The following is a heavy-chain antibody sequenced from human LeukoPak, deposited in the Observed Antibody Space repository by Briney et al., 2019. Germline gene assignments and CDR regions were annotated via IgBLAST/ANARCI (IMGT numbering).Heavy chain of an antibody. Sequence: SGGSLRLSCAASGFTFSNYWMTWVRQAPGKGLEWVANIKHDGGETSSVDSVKGRFTISRDNARNSLYLQMNSLRAEDTAVYHCARDRYYFDSSGHYSGSYYFDYWGQGTLVTVSS. D-gene: IGHD3-22*01. V-gene: IGHV3-7*04. CDR1: GFTFSNYW. CDR3: ARDRYYFDSSGHYSGSYYFDY. CDR2: IKHDGGET. J-gene: IGHJ4*02.